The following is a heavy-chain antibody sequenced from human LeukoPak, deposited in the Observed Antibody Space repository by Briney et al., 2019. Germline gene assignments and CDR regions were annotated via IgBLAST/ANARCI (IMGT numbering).Heavy chain of an antibody. J-gene: IGHJ4*02. D-gene: IGHD3-22*01. CDR3: AREGYVCYYDSSDYSY. CDR2: ISAYNGNT. Sequence: ASVKVSCKASGYTFTSYGISWVRQAPGQGLEWMGWISAYNGNTNYAQKFQGRVTMTTDTSTSTAYMELRSLRSDDTAVYYCAREGYVCYYDSSDYSYWGQGTLVTVSS. CDR1: GYTFTSYG. V-gene: IGHV1-18*01.